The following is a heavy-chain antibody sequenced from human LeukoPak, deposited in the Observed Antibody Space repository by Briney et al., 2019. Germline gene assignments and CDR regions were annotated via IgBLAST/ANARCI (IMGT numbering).Heavy chain of an antibody. V-gene: IGHV1-69*13. Sequence: SVKVSCKASGGTFSSYAISWVRQAPGQGLEWMGGIIPIFGTANCAQKFQGRVTITADESTSTAYMELSSLRSEDTAVYYCARSLTGYSSGWFNYYYYHGMDVWGQGTTVTVSS. J-gene: IGHJ6*02. D-gene: IGHD6-19*01. CDR2: IIPIFGTA. CDR1: GGTFSSYA. CDR3: ARSLTGYSSGWFNYYYYHGMDV.